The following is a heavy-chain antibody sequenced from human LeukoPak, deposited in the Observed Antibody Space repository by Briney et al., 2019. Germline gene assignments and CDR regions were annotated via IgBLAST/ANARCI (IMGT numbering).Heavy chain of an antibody. CDR1: GGSFSGYY. Sequence: SETLSLTCAVYGGSFSGYYWSWIRQPPGKGLEWIGEINHSGSTNYNPSLKSRVTISVDTSKNQFSLKLSSVTAADTAVYYCARVLSGSSSWYVYWGQGTLVTVSS. D-gene: IGHD6-13*01. CDR2: INHSGST. V-gene: IGHV4-34*01. J-gene: IGHJ4*02. CDR3: ARVLSGSSSWYVY.